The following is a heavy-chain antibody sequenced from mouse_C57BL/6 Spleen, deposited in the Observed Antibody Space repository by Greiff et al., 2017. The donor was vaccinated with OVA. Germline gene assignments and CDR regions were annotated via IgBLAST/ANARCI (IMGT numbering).Heavy chain of an antibody. CDR2: ISYSGST. Sequence: DVKLVESGPGMVKPSQSLSLTCTVTGYSITSGYDWHWIRHFPGNKLEWMGYISYSGSTNYNPSLKSRISITHDTSKNHFFLKLNSVTTEDTATYYCAREGLLSLYWYFDVWGTGTTVTVSS. CDR1: GYSITSGYD. J-gene: IGHJ1*03. CDR3: AREGLLSLYWYFDV. V-gene: IGHV3-1*01. D-gene: IGHD1-1*01.